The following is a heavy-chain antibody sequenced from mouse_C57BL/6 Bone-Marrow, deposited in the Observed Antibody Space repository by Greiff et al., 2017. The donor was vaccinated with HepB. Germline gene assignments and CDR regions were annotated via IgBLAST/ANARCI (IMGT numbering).Heavy chain of an antibody. Sequence: EVQLQQSGPGLVKPSQSLSLTCSVTGYSITSGYYWNWIRQFPGNKLEWMGYISYDGSNNYNPSLKNRISITRDTSKNQFFLKLNSVTTEDTATYYCARAPRFAYWGQGTLVTVSA. J-gene: IGHJ3*01. CDR1: GYSITSGYY. CDR2: ISYDGSN. V-gene: IGHV3-6*01. CDR3: ARAPRFAY.